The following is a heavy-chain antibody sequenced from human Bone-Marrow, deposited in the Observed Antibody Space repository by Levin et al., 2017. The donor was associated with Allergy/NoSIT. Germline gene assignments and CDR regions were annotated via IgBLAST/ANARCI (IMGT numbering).Heavy chain of an antibody. CDR3: ARESGYAARLDY. CDR2: IYTSGST. Sequence: SETLSLTCTVSGGSISSGSYYWTWIRQPAGKGLEWIGRIYTSGSTNYSPSLKSRVTISADTSKNQVSLRLTSVTAADTAMYYCARESGYAARLDYWGQETLVTVSS. D-gene: IGHD3-16*01. J-gene: IGHJ4*02. V-gene: IGHV4-61*02. CDR1: GGSISSGSYY.